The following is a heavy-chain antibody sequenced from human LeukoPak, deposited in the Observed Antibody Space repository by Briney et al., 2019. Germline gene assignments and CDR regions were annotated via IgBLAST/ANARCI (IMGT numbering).Heavy chain of an antibody. CDR1: GYTFTGYY. V-gene: IGHV1-2*02. CDR2: INPNSGGT. J-gene: IGHJ4*02. CDR3: ARIDDSSGYYYRY. D-gene: IGHD3-22*01. Sequence: ASAKVSCKASGYTFTGYYMHWVRQAPGQGLEWMGWINPNSGGTNYAQKFQGRVTMTRDTSISTAYMELSRLRSDDTAVYYCARIDDSSGYYYRYWGQGTLVTVSS.